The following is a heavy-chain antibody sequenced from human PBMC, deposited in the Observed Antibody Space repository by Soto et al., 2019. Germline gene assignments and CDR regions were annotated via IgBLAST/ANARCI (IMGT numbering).Heavy chain of an antibody. J-gene: IGHJ4*02. Sequence: QEHLQQWGAGLLKPSETLSLTCAVNGGSLTGYYWSWIRQPPGKGLEWIGEIKDGGVTNYSPSLKGRVTMSADTSKNQFSLKLNSVTAADTAVYYCARGQEGIVATHWDQGTLVTVSS. CDR2: IKDGGVT. D-gene: IGHD5-12*01. V-gene: IGHV4-34*01. CDR1: GGSLTGYY. CDR3: ARGQEGIVATH.